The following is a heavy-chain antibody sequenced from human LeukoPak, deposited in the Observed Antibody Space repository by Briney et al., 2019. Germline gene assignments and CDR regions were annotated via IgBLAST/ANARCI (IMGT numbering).Heavy chain of an antibody. CDR1: GYSISSGYY. V-gene: IGHV4-38-2*01. D-gene: IGHD1-1*01. CDR2: IYHSGST. Sequence: SETLSLTCAVSGYSISSGYYWGWIRQPPGKGLVWIGSIYHSGSTYYNPSLKSRVTISVDTSKNQFSLKLSSVTAADTAVYYCARVFPTGHYYYMDVWGKGTTVTVSS. CDR3: ARVFPTGHYYYMDV. J-gene: IGHJ6*03.